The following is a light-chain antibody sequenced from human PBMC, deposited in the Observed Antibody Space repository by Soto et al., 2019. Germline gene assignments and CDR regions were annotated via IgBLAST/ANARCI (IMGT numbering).Light chain of an antibody. CDR1: ISNIGGNY. V-gene: IGLV1-51*01. CDR3: EAWDSSLSAGV. J-gene: IGLJ3*02. CDR2: DND. Sequence: QSVLTQPPSVSAAPGQKVIISCSGSISNIGGNYVSWYQHLPGTAPKLLIYDNDKRPSGIPDRFSASKSGTSATLGITGLQTGDEADYYCEAWDSSLSAGVFGGGTKLTVL.